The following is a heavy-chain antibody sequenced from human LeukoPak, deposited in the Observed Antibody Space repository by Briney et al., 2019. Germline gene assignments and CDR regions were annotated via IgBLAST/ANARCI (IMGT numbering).Heavy chain of an antibody. CDR3: ARGPPSGTYYYFDY. CDR2: ISSSSSYI. CDR1: GFTSSSYS. D-gene: IGHD6-13*01. Sequence: AGGSLRLSCAASGFTSSSYSMHWVRQAPGKGLEWVSSISSSSSYIYYADSVKGRFTISRDNAKNSLYLQMNSLRAEDTAVYYCARGPPSGTYYYFDYWGQGTLVTVSS. J-gene: IGHJ4*02. V-gene: IGHV3-21*01.